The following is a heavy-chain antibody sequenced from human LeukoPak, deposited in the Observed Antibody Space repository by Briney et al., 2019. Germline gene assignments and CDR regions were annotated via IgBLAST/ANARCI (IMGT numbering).Heavy chain of an antibody. CDR2: IYTSGST. J-gene: IGHJ5*02. CDR1: GGSISSGSYY. Sequence: SETLSLTCTVSGGSISSGSYYWSWIRQPAGKGLEWIGRIYTSGSTNYNPSLKSRVSISVDRSNNQFSLKLSSVTAADTAVYYCARDSGATSWFDPWGQGTLVTVSS. D-gene: IGHD1-26*01. CDR3: ARDSGATSWFDP. V-gene: IGHV4-61*02.